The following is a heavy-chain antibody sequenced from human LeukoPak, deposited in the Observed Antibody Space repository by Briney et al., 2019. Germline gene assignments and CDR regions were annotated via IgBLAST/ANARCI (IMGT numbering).Heavy chain of an antibody. CDR2: IRSSGGAT. CDR3: VKQYYDFWSAYSN. CDR1: GFTFSNYA. Sequence: GGSLRLSCAASGFTFSNYAMTWVRQAPGKGLEWVSSIRSSGGATYYADSVKGRFTISGDNSKNTLYLQMNSLRAEDTVVYFCVKQYYDFWSAYSNWGQGTLVTVSS. V-gene: IGHV3-23*01. D-gene: IGHD3-3*01. J-gene: IGHJ4*02.